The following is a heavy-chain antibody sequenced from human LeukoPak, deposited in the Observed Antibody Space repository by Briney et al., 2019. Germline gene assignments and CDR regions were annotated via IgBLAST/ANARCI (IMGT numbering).Heavy chain of an antibody. CDR1: GFTFSGSA. CDR3: TRQAYCSSHNSDY. CDR2: IRSKANSYAT. Sequence: GGYLKLSCAAYGFTFSGSAMHWVRQASGKGLEWVGRIRSKANSYATAYSASVKVRCTISRDDSKNTLYLQMNSVKTADKAVYYCTRQAYCSSHNSDYWGQGTLVTVSS. V-gene: IGHV3-73*01. J-gene: IGHJ4*02. D-gene: IGHD6-13*01.